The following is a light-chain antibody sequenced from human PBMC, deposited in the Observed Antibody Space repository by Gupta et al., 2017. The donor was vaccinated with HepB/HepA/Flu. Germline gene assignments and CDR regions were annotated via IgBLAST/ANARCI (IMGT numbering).Light chain of an antibody. V-gene: IGKV1-39*01. CDR1: QSIARY. CDR3: QQGCTLPWT. J-gene: IGKJ1*01. Sequence: DIQMTQSPSSLSASLGDRVTITCRASQSIARYLNWYEKRPGKAPKLLISSASSLQSGVPSRFSGSGSGTEFSLTISSLRSEDSTTYYCQQGCTLPWTFGQGTKVEI. CDR2: SAS.